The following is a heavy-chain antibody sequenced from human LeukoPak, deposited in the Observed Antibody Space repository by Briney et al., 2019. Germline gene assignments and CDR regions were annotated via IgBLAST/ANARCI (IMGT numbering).Heavy chain of an antibody. CDR1: GFTFSSYG. CDR2: ISGSGGST. V-gene: IGHV3-23*01. D-gene: IGHD3-22*01. CDR3: ATLSFGGYYRAFDN. Sequence: GGTLRLSCAASGFTFSSYGMSWVRQAPGKGLEWVSAISGSGGSTYYADSVKGRFTISRDNSKNTLYLQLDSLRADDTAVYYCATLSFGGYYRAFDNWGQGTLVTVSS. J-gene: IGHJ4*02.